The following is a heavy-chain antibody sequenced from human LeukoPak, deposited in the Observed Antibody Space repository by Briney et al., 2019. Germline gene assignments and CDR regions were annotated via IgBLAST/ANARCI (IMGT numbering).Heavy chain of an antibody. Sequence: GGSLRLSCAASGFTFSSYSMNWVRQAPGKGLEWVAFIRYDGSNKYYADSVKGRFTISRDNSKNTLYLQMNSLRAEDTAVYYCAKSRGRTAMVTPYFDYWGRGTLVTVSS. J-gene: IGHJ4*02. D-gene: IGHD5-18*01. CDR2: IRYDGSNK. CDR1: GFTFSSYS. V-gene: IGHV3-30*02. CDR3: AKSRGRTAMVTPYFDY.